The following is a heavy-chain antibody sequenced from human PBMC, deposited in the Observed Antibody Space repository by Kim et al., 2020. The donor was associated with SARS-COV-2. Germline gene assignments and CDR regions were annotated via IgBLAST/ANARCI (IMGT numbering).Heavy chain of an antibody. CDR3: ASFVVVTAIPSENYAFDI. D-gene: IGHD2-21*02. V-gene: IGHV1-69*02. CDR1: GGTFSSYT. CDR2: IIPILGIA. J-gene: IGHJ3*02. Sequence: SVKLSCKASGGTFSSYTISWVRQAPGQGLERMGRIIPILGIANYAQKFQGRVTITADKSTSTAYMELSSLRSEDTAVYYCASFVVVTAIPSENYAFDIWGQGTMVTVSS.